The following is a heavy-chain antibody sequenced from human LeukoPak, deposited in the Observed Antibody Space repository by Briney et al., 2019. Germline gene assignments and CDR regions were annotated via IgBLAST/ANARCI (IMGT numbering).Heavy chain of an antibody. CDR1: GFTFSSSG. J-gene: IGHJ2*01. Sequence: PGGSLRLSCAASGFTFSSSGMHWVRQAPGKGLEWEAFTRYDGSYHFYADSVQGRFTISRDNSKNTLYLQMNSLRGEDTAVYYCARDRGAARYFDLWGRGTLVTVSS. CDR3: ARDRGAARYFDL. D-gene: IGHD3-10*01. V-gene: IGHV3-30*02. CDR2: TRYDGSYH.